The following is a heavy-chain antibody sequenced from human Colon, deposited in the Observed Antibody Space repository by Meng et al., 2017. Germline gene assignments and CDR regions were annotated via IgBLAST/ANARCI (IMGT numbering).Heavy chain of an antibody. CDR3: ARDDTGRLDY. CDR1: GASVSSGNYY. Sequence: QVHLKGSGPGLVRPSETLSLTCTVSGASVSSGNYYWSWIRQPPGKGLEWIGYISNSGSTHYNPSLKSQVTMSLDTSKNQFSLKLSSLTAADTAVYYCARDDTGRLDYWGQGTLVTVSS. V-gene: IGHV4-61*01. CDR2: ISNSGST. J-gene: IGHJ4*02. D-gene: IGHD3-10*01.